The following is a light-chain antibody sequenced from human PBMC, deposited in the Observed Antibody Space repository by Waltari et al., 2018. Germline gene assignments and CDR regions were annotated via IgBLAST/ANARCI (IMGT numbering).Light chain of an antibody. CDR1: SSHRGRHT. J-gene: IGLJ3*02. CDR3: AAWDDSLNVRV. CDR2: SNK. Sequence: QAVRTQPPSAAGAPGQRATISCSGRSSHRGRHTLTWYQQLPATAPKLLIDSNKQRPAGVPDRFAGSKSGTSASLAISGLQSEDEADYYCAAWDDSLNVRVFGGGTKLTVL. V-gene: IGLV1-44*01.